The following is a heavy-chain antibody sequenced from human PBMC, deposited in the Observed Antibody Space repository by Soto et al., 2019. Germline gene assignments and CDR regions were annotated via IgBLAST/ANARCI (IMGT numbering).Heavy chain of an antibody. CDR1: GFTFSSYA. J-gene: IGHJ6*02. CDR3: ARGYDFWSGYYYPYGMDV. Sequence: QVQLVESGGGVVQPGRSLRLSCAASGFTFSSYAMHWVRQAPGKGLELVAVISYDGSNKNHADTVKGRFTISRDNSKNTMYLQMNRLRAEDTAVYYCARGYDFWSGYYYPYGMDVWGQGTTVTVSS. V-gene: IGHV3-30-3*01. D-gene: IGHD3-3*01. CDR2: ISYDGSNK.